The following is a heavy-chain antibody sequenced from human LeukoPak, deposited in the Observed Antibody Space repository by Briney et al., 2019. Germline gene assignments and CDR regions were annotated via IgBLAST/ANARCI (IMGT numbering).Heavy chain of an antibody. J-gene: IGHJ4*02. V-gene: IGHV4-34*01. D-gene: IGHD4-17*01. CDR2: INHSGST. CDR1: GGSFSGHY. CDR3: AREMNSRHYDTDPTSTDY. Sequence: SETLSLTSAVYGGSFSGHYWSWIRQPPGKGLEWIGEINHSGSTNYNPSLKSRVTISVDTSKNQFSLKLSSVTAADTAVYYCAREMNSRHYDTDPTSTDYWGQGTLVTVSS.